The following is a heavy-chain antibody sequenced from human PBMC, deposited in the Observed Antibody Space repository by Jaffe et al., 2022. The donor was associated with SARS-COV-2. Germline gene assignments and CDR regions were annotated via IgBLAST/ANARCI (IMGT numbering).Heavy chain of an antibody. CDR2: ISGSGGST. J-gene: IGHJ6*02. CDR1: GFTFSSYA. V-gene: IGHV3-23*01. CDR3: VGRGEDYGDYGFLGYYYGMDV. Sequence: EVQLLESGGGLVQPGGSLRLSCAASGFTFSSYAMSWVRQAPGKGLEWVSAISGSGGSTYYADSVKGRFTISRDNSKNTLYLQMNSLRAEDTAVYYCVGRGEDYGDYGFLGYYYGMDVWGQGTTVTVSS. D-gene: IGHD4-17*01.